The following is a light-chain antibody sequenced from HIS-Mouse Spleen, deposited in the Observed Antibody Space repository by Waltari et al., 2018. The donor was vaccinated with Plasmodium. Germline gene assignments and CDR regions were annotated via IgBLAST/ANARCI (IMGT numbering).Light chain of an antibody. V-gene: IGLV3-21*03. J-gene: IGLJ3*02. CDR2: DDS. Sequence: SYVLTQPPSVSVAPGKTARITCGGNNIGSKSVHWYQQKPGQAPVLVVDDDSDRPSGIPGRFSGANSGNTATLTISRVEAGDEADYYCQVWDSSSDHRWVFGGGTKLTVL. CDR3: QVWDSSSDHRWV. CDR1: NIGSKS.